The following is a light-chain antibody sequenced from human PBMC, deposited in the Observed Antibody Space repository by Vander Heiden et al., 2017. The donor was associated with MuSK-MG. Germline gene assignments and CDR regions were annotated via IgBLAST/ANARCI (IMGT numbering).Light chain of an antibody. CDR1: QSISSW. Sequence: DIQMTQSPSTLSASVGDRVTITCRASQSISSWLDWYQQKPGKAPKLLIYKASSLESGVPSRFSGSGSGTEFTLTISSLQPDDFATYYCQQYNSYKCSFGQGTKLEIK. V-gene: IGKV1-5*03. J-gene: IGKJ2*04. CDR3: QQYNSYKCS. CDR2: KAS.